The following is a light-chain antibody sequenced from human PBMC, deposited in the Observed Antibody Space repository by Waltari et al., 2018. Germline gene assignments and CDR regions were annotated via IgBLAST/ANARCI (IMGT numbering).Light chain of an antibody. CDR3: QQRSNWPIT. CDR2: GAS. V-gene: IGKV3-11*01. J-gene: IGKJ5*01. Sequence: SCSARQNFSSYLAWYQQKPGQAPRLLIYGASNRATGIPARFSGSGSGTDFTLTISSLEPEDFAVYYCQQRSNWPITFGQGTRLEIK. CDR1: QNFSSY.